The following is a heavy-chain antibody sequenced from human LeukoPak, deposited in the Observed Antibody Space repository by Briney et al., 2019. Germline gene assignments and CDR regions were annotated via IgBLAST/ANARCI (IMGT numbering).Heavy chain of an antibody. CDR3: ARFGYVAAVDV. J-gene: IGHJ4*02. CDR1: GFSFSAYW. Sequence: GGSLRLSCAASGFSFSAYWMTWVRQAPGTGLEWVANINPAGTETYYVDPVKGRFTVSRDNAKNLLYLQMNSLRAEDTAVYHCARFGYVAAVDVWGQGTLVTVS. D-gene: IGHD2-15*01. CDR2: INPAGTET. V-gene: IGHV3-7*01.